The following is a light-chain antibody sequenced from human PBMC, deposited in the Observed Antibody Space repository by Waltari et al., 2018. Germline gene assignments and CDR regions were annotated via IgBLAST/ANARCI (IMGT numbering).Light chain of an antibody. V-gene: IGKV2-28*01. Sequence: DIVMTQSPLSLPVTPGEPASISCRPSQSLLHSHGYKYLDWYLQKPGQSPQLLIYLGSDRASGVPDRFSGSGSGTDFTLKISRVEAEDVGVYYCMQALQTPVTFGQGTRLEIK. CDR1: QSLLHSHGYKY. CDR2: LGS. J-gene: IGKJ5*01. CDR3: MQALQTPVT.